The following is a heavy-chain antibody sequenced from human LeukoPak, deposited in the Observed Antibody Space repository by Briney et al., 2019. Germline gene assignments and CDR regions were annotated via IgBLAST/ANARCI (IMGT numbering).Heavy chain of an antibody. CDR2: ISSSGSYI. J-gene: IGHJ3*02. D-gene: IGHD5-24*01. CDR1: GFTFSSYS. V-gene: IGHV3-21*04. Sequence: GGSLRLSCAASGFTFSSYSMNWVRQAPGKGLEWVSSISSSGSYIYYADSVKGRFTISRDNSKNTLYLHMNSLRAEDTAMYYCAKKREGFDIWGQGTVVAVSS. CDR3: AKKREGFDI.